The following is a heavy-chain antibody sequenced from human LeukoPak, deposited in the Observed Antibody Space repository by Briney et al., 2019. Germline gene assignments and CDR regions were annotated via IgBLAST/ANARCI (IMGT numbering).Heavy chain of an antibody. D-gene: IGHD6-6*01. V-gene: IGHV3-30-3*01. Sequence: GGSLRLSCAASGFTFSSYAMHWVRQAPGKGLGWVAVISYDGSNKYYADSVKGRFTISRDNSKNTLYLQMNSLRAEDTAVYYCARDGGIAARHLDYWGQGTLVTVSS. CDR3: ARDGGIAARHLDY. CDR1: GFTFSSYA. CDR2: ISYDGSNK. J-gene: IGHJ4*02.